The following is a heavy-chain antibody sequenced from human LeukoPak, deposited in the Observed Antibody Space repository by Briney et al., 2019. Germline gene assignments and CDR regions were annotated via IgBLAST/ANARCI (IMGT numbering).Heavy chain of an antibody. CDR3: ARCTASCYANAFDV. CDR1: GFTFSSYA. V-gene: IGHV3-23*01. J-gene: IGHJ3*01. CDR2: ISGSGGRT. Sequence: QPGGSLRLSCAASGFTFSSYAMSWVRQAPGKGLEWVSAISGSGGRTYYADSVTGRFTISRDNSKKTLYLQMNSLRPEDTAVYYCARCTASCYANAFDVWGQGTLLTVSS. D-gene: IGHD2-2*01.